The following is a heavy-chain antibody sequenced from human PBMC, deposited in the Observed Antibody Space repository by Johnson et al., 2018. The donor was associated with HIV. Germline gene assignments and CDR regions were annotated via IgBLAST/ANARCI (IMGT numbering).Heavy chain of an antibody. Sequence: VQLVESGGGLVQPGGSLKLSCAASGFTFSGSAMHWVRQASGKGLEWVGRIRSKANSYATAYAASVKGRFTISRDDSKNTAYLQMNSLKTEDTAVYYCTYPNDAFDIWGQGTMVTVSS. J-gene: IGHJ3*02. V-gene: IGHV3-73*02. CDR2: IRSKANSYAT. CDR1: GFTFSGSA. CDR3: TYPNDAFDI.